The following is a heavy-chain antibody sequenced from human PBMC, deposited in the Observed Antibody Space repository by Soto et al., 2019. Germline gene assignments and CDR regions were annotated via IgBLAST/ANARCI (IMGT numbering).Heavy chain of an antibody. J-gene: IGHJ3*02. CDR1: GYTFTSYG. CDR2: ISAYNGNT. D-gene: IGHD3-22*01. CDR3: AREVYYYDSSGYKSDAFDI. V-gene: IGHV1-18*04. Sequence: VASVKVSCKASGYTFTSYGISCVRQAPGQGLEWMGWISAYNGNTNYAQKLQGRVTMTTDTSTSTAYMELRSLRSDDTAVYYCAREVYYYDSSGYKSDAFDIWGQGTMVTVSS.